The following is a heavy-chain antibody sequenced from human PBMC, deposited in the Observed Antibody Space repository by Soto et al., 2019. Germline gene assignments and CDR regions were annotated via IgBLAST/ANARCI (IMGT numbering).Heavy chain of an antibody. J-gene: IGHJ5*02. CDR1: GYSLSGYY. D-gene: IGHD6-13*01. Sequence: ASVKVSCKASGYSLSGYYLHWVRQAPGQGPEWMGWINPNSGGTKYVQKFQGRVTITRDTSISTVYLELSRLRSDDTAVYYCARGGGIAAPGPNWFDPWGQGTLVTVSS. CDR3: ARGGGIAAPGPNWFDP. V-gene: IGHV1-2*02. CDR2: INPNSGGT.